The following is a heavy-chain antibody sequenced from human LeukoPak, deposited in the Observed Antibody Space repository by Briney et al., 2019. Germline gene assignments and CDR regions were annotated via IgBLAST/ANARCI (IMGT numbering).Heavy chain of an antibody. V-gene: IGHV3-23*01. J-gene: IGHJ4*02. CDR3: AKGGRGYSYGDFDY. Sequence: GGSLRLSCAASGFTFSSYAMSWVRQAPGKGLEWASAISGSGGSTYYADSVKGRFTISRDNSKNTLYLQMNSLRAEDTAVYYCAKGGRGYSYGDFDYWGQGTLVTVSS. D-gene: IGHD5-18*01. CDR2: ISGSGGST. CDR1: GFTFSSYA.